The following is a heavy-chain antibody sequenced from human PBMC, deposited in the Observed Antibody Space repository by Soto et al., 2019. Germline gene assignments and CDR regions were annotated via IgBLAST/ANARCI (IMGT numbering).Heavy chain of an antibody. J-gene: IGHJ6*02. CDR1: GGTFSSYA. V-gene: IGHV1-69*13. CDR2: IIPIFGTA. Sequence: SVKVSCKASGGTFSSYAISWVRQAPGQGLEWMGGIIPIFGTANYAQKFQGRVTITADESTSTAYMELSSLRSEDTAVYYCARSRVSGTYYYGSGSPKYYYYGMDVWGQGTTVTVSS. D-gene: IGHD3-10*01. CDR3: ARSRVSGTYYYGSGSPKYYYYGMDV.